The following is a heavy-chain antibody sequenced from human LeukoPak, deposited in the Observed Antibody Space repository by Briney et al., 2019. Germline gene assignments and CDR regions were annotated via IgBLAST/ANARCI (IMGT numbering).Heavy chain of an antibody. Sequence: GGSLRLSCAASGFTFSSYEMNWVRQAPGKGLEWVSYISSSGSTIYYADSVKGRFTISRDNAKNSLYLQMNSLRAEDTAVYYCAREGGVDYAWDYWGQGTLVTVSS. CDR2: ISSSGSTI. J-gene: IGHJ4*02. D-gene: IGHD4-17*01. CDR3: AREGGVDYAWDY. V-gene: IGHV3-48*03. CDR1: GFTFSSYE.